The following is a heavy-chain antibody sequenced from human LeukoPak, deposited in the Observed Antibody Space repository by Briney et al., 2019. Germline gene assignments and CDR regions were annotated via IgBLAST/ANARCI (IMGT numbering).Heavy chain of an antibody. CDR3: VRALGSSSADY. Sequence: PGGSLRLSCAASGFTFTHSWMSWVRQAPGKGLEWVANIKQDGSEKYYVDSVEGRFTISRDNAKNSVSLQMNRLRGEGTAVYYCVRALGSSSADYWGQGTLVTVSS. V-gene: IGHV3-7*01. CDR1: GFTFTHSW. J-gene: IGHJ4*02. D-gene: IGHD6-6*01. CDR2: IKQDGSEK.